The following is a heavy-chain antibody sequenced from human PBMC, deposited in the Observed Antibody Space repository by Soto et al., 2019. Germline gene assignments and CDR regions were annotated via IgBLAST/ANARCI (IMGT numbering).Heavy chain of an antibody. CDR3: ARRVAVAVPFDY. CDR1: GGSISSSSYY. V-gene: IGHV4-39*01. CDR2: IYYSGST. J-gene: IGHJ4*02. D-gene: IGHD6-19*01. Sequence: SETLSLTCTVSGGSISSSSYYWGWIRQPPGKGLEWIGSIYYSGSTYYNPSLKSRVTISVDTSKNQFSLKLSSVTAADTAVYYCARRVAVAVPFDYWGQGTLVTVSS.